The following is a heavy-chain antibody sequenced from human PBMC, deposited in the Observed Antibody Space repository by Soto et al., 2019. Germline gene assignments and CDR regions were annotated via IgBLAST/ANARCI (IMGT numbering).Heavy chain of an antibody. CDR3: ARSGCRSTSCYLYGMDV. CDR1: GYTFTSYD. V-gene: IGHV1-8*01. D-gene: IGHD2-2*01. CDR2: MNPNSGNT. J-gene: IGHJ6*02. Sequence: ASVKVSCKASGYTFTSYDINRVRQATGQGLEWMGWMNPNSGNTGYAQKFQGRATMTRNTSIGTAYMELSSLRSEDTAVYYCARSGCRSTSCYLYGMDVWGQGTTVTVSS.